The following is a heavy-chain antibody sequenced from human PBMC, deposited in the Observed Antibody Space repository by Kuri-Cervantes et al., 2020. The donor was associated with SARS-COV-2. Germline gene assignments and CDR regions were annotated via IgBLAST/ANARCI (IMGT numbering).Heavy chain of an antibody. CDR2: INSDGSST. Sequence: SLKISWAASGFTFSSYWMHWVRQAPGKGLVWVSRINSDGSSTSYADSVKGRFTISRDNAKNTLYLQMNSLRAEDTAVYYCARDRYDFWSGFGYYYYGMDVWGQGTTVTVSS. V-gene: IGHV3-74*01. D-gene: IGHD3-3*01. CDR3: ARDRYDFWSGFGYYYYGMDV. CDR1: GFTFSSYW. J-gene: IGHJ6*02.